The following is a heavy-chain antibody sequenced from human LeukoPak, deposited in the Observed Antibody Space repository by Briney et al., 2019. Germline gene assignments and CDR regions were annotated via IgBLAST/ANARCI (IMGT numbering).Heavy chain of an antibody. D-gene: IGHD2-2*01. CDR1: GFIFSRNW. V-gene: IGHV3-7*01. CDR2: IKEDGSGK. Sequence: GGSLRLSCVASGFIFSRNWMAWIRQAPGKGLEWVANIKEDGSGKYYVDSVKGRLTISRDNAKNSLYLQMNSLRAEDTALYYCVRHDRAEADMSTWGQGTLVTVSS. CDR3: VRHDRAEADMST. J-gene: IGHJ4*02.